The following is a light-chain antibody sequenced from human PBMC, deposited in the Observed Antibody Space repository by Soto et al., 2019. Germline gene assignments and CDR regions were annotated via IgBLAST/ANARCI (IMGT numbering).Light chain of an antibody. CDR2: EVY. Sequence: QSALTQPPSASGSPGQSVTISCTGTSSDIGGYNSVSWYQQHPGKAPKLVVYEVYKRPSGVPDRFSGSRSGNTASLTVSGLQAEDEADYYCSSHAGSSNVVFGGGTKLTVL. V-gene: IGLV2-8*01. CDR3: SSHAGSSNVV. CDR1: SSDIGGYNS. J-gene: IGLJ2*01.